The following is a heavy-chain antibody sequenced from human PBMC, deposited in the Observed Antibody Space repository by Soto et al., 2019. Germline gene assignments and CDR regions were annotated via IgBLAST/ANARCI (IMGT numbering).Heavy chain of an antibody. CDR3: AREPLS. V-gene: IGHV4-31*03. J-gene: IGHJ4*02. CDR2: IYYSETT. CDR1: GASVRSGGYY. D-gene: IGHD3-16*02. Sequence: QVQLHESGPGLVKPSQTLSLTCTVSGASVRSGGYYWNWIRQHPGKGLQWIRYIYYSETTYYNPSLKSRVTISVDTSKNQFSLELSCVTAADTAVYYCAREPLSWGQGTLVTVSS.